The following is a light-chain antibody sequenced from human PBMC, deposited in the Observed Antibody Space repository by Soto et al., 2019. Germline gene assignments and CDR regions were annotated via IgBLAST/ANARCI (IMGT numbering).Light chain of an antibody. V-gene: IGLV1-44*01. CDR2: TIN. Sequence: QSVLTQPPSASGTPGQRVTISCSGSSSNIGSNTVNWYQQLPGTAPKLLIYTINQRPSGVPDRFSGYRSGTSASLAISGLQSADEAHYYCAAWDDSLNGVVFGGGTKLTVL. CDR1: SSNIGSNT. CDR3: AAWDDSLNGVV. J-gene: IGLJ3*02.